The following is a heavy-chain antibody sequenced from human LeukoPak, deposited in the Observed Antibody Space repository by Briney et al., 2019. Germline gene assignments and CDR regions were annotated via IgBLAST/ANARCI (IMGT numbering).Heavy chain of an antibody. V-gene: IGHV1-69*04. J-gene: IGHJ4*02. CDR1: GGTFSSYA. D-gene: IGHD1-26*01. CDR2: IIPILGIA. Sequence: SVKVSCKASGGTFSSYAISWVRQAPGQGLEWMGRIIPILGIANYAQKFQGRVTITADKSTSTAYMELSSLRSEDTAVYYCARGSRSPRVDYWGQGTLVTVSS. CDR3: ARGSRSPRVDY.